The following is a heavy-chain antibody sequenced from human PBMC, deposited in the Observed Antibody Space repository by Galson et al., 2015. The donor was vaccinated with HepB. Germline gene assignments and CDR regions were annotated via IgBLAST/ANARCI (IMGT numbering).Heavy chain of an antibody. Sequence: SVKVSCKASGYTFTSYYMHWVRQAPGQGLEWMGIINPSGGSTSYAQKFQGRVTMTRDTSTSTVYMELSSLRSEDTAVYYCATLGYCSGGSCYEDYWGQGTLVTVSS. CDR3: ATLGYCSGGSCYEDY. CDR1: GYTFTSYY. D-gene: IGHD2-15*01. V-gene: IGHV1-46*01. J-gene: IGHJ4*02. CDR2: INPSGGST.